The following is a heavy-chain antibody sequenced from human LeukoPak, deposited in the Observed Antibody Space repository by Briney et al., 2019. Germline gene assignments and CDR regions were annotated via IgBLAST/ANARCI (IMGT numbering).Heavy chain of an antibody. V-gene: IGHV3-30-3*01. CDR3: ARDMSGYDFWSGPFDY. J-gene: IGHJ4*02. D-gene: IGHD3-3*01. CDR1: GFTFSSYA. Sequence: GGSLRLSCAASGFTFSSYAMHWVRQAPGKGLEWVAVISYDGSNKYYADSVKGRFTISRDNAKNSLYLQMNSLRAEDTAVYYCARDMSGYDFWSGPFDYWGQGTLVTVSS. CDR2: ISYDGSNK.